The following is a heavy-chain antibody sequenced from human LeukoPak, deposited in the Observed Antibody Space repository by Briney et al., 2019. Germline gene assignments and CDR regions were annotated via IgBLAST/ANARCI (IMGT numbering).Heavy chain of an antibody. V-gene: IGHV4-59*08. Sequence: SETLSLTCTVSGGSISSYYWSWIRQPPGKGLEWIGYIYYSGSTNYNPSLKSRVTISVDTSKNQFSLKLSSVTAADTAVYYCARQGCGWPFWYFDTWGRGTLVTVSS. J-gene: IGHJ2*01. CDR1: GGSISSYY. CDR2: IYYSGST. D-gene: IGHD6-19*01. CDR3: ARQGCGWPFWYFDT.